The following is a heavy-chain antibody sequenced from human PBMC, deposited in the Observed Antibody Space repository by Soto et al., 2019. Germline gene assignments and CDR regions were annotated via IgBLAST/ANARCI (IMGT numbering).Heavy chain of an antibody. J-gene: IGHJ4*02. CDR3: VRDSNRTSGLAGHIEI. Sequence: QVQLQQSGPGLVKPSQTLSVTCTISGDSVSTNSAAWNWIRQSPSRGLVWLGRAYYKSRWYIDYADFVKSRMIINPYTFNHQWSLLLNSMTPEDLALYYCVRDSNRTSGLAGHIEIWSQGTLVSVTS. V-gene: IGHV6-1*02. D-gene: IGHD2-21*01. CDR2: AYYKSRWYI. CDR1: GDSVSTNSAA.